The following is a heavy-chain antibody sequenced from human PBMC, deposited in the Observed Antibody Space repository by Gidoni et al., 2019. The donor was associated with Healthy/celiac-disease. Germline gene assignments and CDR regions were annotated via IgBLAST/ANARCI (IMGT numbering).Heavy chain of an antibody. CDR3: ARGWDYYDSSGYYYWPYFDY. V-gene: IGHV4-30-2*01. Sequence: QLQLQESGSGLVKPSQTLSLTCADSGGPISSGGYYWSWIRQPPGKGLEWIGYIYHSGSTYYNPSLKSRVTISVDRSKNQFSLKLSSVTAADTAVYYCARGWDYYDSSGYYYWPYFDYWGQGTLVTVSS. J-gene: IGHJ4*02. D-gene: IGHD3-22*01. CDR2: IYHSGST. CDR1: GGPISSGGYY.